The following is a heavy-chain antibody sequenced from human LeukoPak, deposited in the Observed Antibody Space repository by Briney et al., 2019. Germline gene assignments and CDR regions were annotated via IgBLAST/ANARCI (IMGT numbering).Heavy chain of an antibody. V-gene: IGHV4-4*02. D-gene: IGHD2-8*01. CDR2: IHHSGST. CDR3: ASRGVFDAFDI. CDR1: GGSISSGNW. Sequence: PSETLSLTCAVSGGSISSGNWWSWVRQPPGKGLEWIGEIHHSGSTNYNPSLKSRVTISVDKSKNQFSLKLSSVTAADTAVYYCASRGVFDAFDIWGQGTMVTVSS. J-gene: IGHJ3*02.